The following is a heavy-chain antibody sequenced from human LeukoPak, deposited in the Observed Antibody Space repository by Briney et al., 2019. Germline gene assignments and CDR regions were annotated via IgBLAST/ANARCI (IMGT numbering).Heavy chain of an antibody. D-gene: IGHD1-1*01. CDR2: ISNNGGSS. CDR1: GFTFSAYA. V-gene: IGHV3-64D*09. CDR3: VKITSVTGGDC. J-gene: IGHJ4*02. Sequence: GGSLRLSCSASGFTFSAYAMYWVRQAPGKGLEYVSGISNNGGSSFYADSVKGRFTISRDNSKDTLYLQMSSLRAEDTAVYYCVKITSVTGGDCWGQGTLVTVSS.